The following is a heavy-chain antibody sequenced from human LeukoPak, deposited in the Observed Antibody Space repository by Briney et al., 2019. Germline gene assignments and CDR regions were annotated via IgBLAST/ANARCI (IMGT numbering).Heavy chain of an antibody. J-gene: IGHJ4*02. Sequence: PGESLKISCKGSGYRFTNYWIGWVRQLPGKGLELMGSIYPGDSDTRYSPSFQGQVTISADKSITTAYLQWSSLEASDTAKYYCTRQGVYYSDSSAYYYWGQGTLVTVSS. CDR3: TRQGVYYSDSSAYYY. D-gene: IGHD3-22*01. CDR2: IYPGDSDT. V-gene: IGHV5-51*01. CDR1: GYRFTNYW.